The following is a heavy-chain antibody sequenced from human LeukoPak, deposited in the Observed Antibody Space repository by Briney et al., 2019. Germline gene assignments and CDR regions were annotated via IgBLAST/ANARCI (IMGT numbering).Heavy chain of an antibody. CDR2: INPKSGGT. CDR3: ARVRGYCSGGSCSKRFLAGGYFDY. J-gene: IGHJ4*02. Sequence: GASVKVSCKASGYTFTGYYMHWVRQAPGQGLEWMGWINPKSGGTNYAQKFQGRVTMTRDTSISTAYMELSRLRSDDTAVYYCARVRGYCSGGSCSKRFLAGGYFDYWGQGTLVTVSS. CDR1: GYTFTGYY. D-gene: IGHD2-15*01. V-gene: IGHV1-2*02.